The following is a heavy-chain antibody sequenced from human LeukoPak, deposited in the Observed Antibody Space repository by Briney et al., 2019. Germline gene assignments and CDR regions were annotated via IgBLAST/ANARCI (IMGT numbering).Heavy chain of an antibody. CDR2: VYYSGST. V-gene: IGHV4-59*01. CDR3: ASYTYDYSKGY. CDR1: GGPISSYY. Sequence: PSETLSLTFTVSGGPISSYYWSWIRQPPGKGLECIGHVYYSGSTDYNPSLKSRVTISVDTSKNQFSLKLSSVTAADTAVYYCASYTYDYSKGYWGQGTLVTVSS. J-gene: IGHJ4*02. D-gene: IGHD4-11*01.